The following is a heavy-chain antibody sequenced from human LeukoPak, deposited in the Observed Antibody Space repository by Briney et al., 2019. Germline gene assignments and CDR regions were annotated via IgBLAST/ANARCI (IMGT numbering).Heavy chain of an antibody. CDR1: GFTFSSYW. V-gene: IGHV3-7*01. J-gene: IGHJ6*03. D-gene: IGHD5-12*01. Sequence: GGSLRLSCAASGFTFSSYWMSWVRQAPGKGLEWVANIKQDGSEKYYVDSVKGRFTISRDNSKNTLYLQMNSLRAEDTAVYYCAKDIRVATKGGYYYYMDVWGKGTTVTVSS. CDR3: AKDIRVATKGGYYYYMDV. CDR2: IKQDGSEK.